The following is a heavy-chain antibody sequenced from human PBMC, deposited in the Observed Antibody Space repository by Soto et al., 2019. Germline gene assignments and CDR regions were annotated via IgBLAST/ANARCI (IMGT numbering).Heavy chain of an antibody. CDR3: ARKSPSDTAMAPFDY. D-gene: IGHD5-18*01. CDR2: INAGNGNT. V-gene: IGHV1-3*01. CDR1: GYTFTSYA. J-gene: IGHJ4*02. Sequence: GASVKVSCKASGYTFTSYAMHWVRQAPGQRLEWMGWINAGNGNTKYSQKFQGRVTITRDTSASTAYMELSSLRSEDTAVYYCARKSPSDTAMAPFDYWGQGTLVTVSS.